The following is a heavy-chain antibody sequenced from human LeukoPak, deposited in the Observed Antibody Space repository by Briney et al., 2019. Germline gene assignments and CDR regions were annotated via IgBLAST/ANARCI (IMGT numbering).Heavy chain of an antibody. D-gene: IGHD3-22*01. V-gene: IGHV4-59*08. J-gene: IGHJ1*01. CDR2: IYYSGST. CDR1: GGSISVYY. CDR3: ARHSKYYYDSSGSYVGYFQH. Sequence: MPSETLSLTCTVSGGSISVYYWSWIRQLPGKGLEWIGYIYYSGSTNYNPSLKSRVTISVDTSKNQFSLKLSSVTAADTAVYYCARHSKYYYDSSGSYVGYFQHWGQGTLVTVSS.